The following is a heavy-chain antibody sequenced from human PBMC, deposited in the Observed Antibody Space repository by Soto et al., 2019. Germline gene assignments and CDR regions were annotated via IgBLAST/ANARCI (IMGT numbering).Heavy chain of an antibody. CDR1: GGSISSSSYY. CDR2: IYYSGNT. CDR3: ARHGAVTTYANFDY. J-gene: IGHJ4*02. D-gene: IGHD4-17*01. Sequence: SETLSLTCTVSGGSISSSSYYWGWIRQPPGKGLEWTGSIYYSGNTYYNPSLKSRVTIPVDTSKNQFSLRLTSVTAADTAVYYCARHGAVTTYANFDYWGQGTLVTVSS. V-gene: IGHV4-39*01.